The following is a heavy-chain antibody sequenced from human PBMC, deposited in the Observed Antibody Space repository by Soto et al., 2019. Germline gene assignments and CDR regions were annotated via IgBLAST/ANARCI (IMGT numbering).Heavy chain of an antibody. Sequence: SETLSLPSTVSGDSIDSSHYYWNWIRQHPEKGLEWIGYIHHSGSTYYNPSLKSRLAISVDTSRNQFSLKVSSVTAADTAVYYCARGSMATLYFDYWGQGALVTVSS. D-gene: IGHD3-10*01. CDR3: ARGSMATLYFDY. J-gene: IGHJ4*02. CDR1: GDSIDSSHYY. CDR2: IHHSGST. V-gene: IGHV4-31*03.